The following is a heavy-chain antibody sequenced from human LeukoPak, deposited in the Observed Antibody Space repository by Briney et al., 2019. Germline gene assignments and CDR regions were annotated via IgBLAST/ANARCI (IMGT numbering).Heavy chain of an antibody. CDR1: GYSFTDYW. D-gene: IGHD2-15*01. CDR3: ARAPTSLSSPYYFDY. Sequence: GESLKISCQGSGYSFTDYWIGWVRQMPGKGLEWMGIIYPGDSDTRYSPSFRGHATISADNSIGPASLQWIRLEASDPAVYYCARAPTSLSSPYYFDYWGQGTLVTVSS. V-gene: IGHV5-51*06. CDR2: IYPGDSDT. J-gene: IGHJ4*02.